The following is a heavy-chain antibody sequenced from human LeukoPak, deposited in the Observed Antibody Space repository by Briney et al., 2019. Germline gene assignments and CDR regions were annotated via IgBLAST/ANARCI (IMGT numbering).Heavy chain of an antibody. CDR1: GFTFSSYG. Sequence: GRSLRLSCAASGFTFSSYGMHWVRQAPGKGPEWVSSIRYNIENTHYADAVQGRFTISRDNSKNTLYLQMNSLRAEDTARYYCAKASTRDTGYYFDSWGQGTLVSVSS. D-gene: IGHD3-9*01. CDR2: IRYNIENT. CDR3: AKASTRDTGYYFDS. V-gene: IGHV3-23*01. J-gene: IGHJ4*02.